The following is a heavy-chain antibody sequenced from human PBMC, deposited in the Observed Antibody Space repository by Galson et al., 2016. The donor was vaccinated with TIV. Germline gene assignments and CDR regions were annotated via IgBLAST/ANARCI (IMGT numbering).Heavy chain of an antibody. D-gene: IGHD3-3*01. CDR1: GYTFTGYF. V-gene: IGHV1-46*01. J-gene: IGHJ4*02. CDR2: INPSGGST. Sequence: SVKVSCKASGYTFTGYFIHWVRQAPGQGLGWMGIINPSGGSTSYAQNFQGKVTMTRVTSTSTVYMELSSLRSEDTAGYYCARDGEVGSSYYDHWGQGTLVSVSS. CDR3: ARDGEVGSSYYDH.